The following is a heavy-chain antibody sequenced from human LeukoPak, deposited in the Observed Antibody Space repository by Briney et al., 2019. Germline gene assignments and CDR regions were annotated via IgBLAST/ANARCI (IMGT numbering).Heavy chain of an antibody. V-gene: IGHV3-53*01. CDR3: AREVTMVRGVINGWFDY. CDR1: GFTVSSNY. D-gene: IGHD3-10*01. CDR2: IYSGGST. Sequence: GGSLRLSCAASGFTVSSNYMSWVRQAPGKGLEWVSVIYSGGSTYYADSVKGRFTISRDNSKNTLYLQMNSLRAEDTAVYYCAREVTMVRGVINGWFDYWGQGTLVTVSS. J-gene: IGHJ5*01.